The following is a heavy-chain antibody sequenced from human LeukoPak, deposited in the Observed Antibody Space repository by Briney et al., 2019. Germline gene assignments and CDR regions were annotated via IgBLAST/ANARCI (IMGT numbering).Heavy chain of an antibody. CDR1: GFTFRNYW. J-gene: IGHJ4*02. Sequence: GGSLRLSCAASGFTFRNYWMHWVRQAPGKGLVWVSHINSDGSSTDYADSVKGRFTISRDKAKNTLYLQMNSLRAEDTAVYFCTSVIDILTGFYNPYFDYWGQGTLVTVSS. CDR3: TSVIDILTGFYNPYFDY. CDR2: INSDGSST. D-gene: IGHD3-9*01. V-gene: IGHV3-74*01.